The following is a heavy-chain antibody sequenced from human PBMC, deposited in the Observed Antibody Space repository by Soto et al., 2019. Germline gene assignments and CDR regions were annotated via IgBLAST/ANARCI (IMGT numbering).Heavy chain of an antibody. CDR2: INSSGST. Sequence: QVQLQESGPGLVKSSETLSLTCTVSGGSISSYHWSWIRQPKGKGLEWIGYINSSGSTNNNPSLRSRVTLSVDTSKTQFSLKLKSVTAADTGVYYWAGGAAGVSSYWGQGILVTVSS. CDR1: GGSISSYH. V-gene: IGHV4-59*01. CDR3: AGGAAGVSSY. D-gene: IGHD6-25*01. J-gene: IGHJ4*02.